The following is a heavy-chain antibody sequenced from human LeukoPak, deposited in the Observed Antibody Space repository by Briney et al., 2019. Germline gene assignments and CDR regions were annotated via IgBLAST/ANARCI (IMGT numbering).Heavy chain of an antibody. CDR3: ARGSADYSSSWWSYYYYYMDV. J-gene: IGHJ6*03. CDR2: ISGSNSYI. CDR1: GFTFNSYS. V-gene: IGHV3-21*01. D-gene: IGHD6-13*01. Sequence: GGSLRLSCAASGFTFNSYSMNWVRQAPGKGLEWVSSISGSNSYIYYADSMKGRFTISRDNAKNSLYLQMNSLRAEDTAVYYCARGSADYSSSWWSYYYYYMDVWGKGTTVTVSS.